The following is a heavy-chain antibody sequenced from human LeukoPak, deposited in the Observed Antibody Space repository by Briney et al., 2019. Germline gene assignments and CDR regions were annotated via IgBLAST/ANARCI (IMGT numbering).Heavy chain of an antibody. D-gene: IGHD3-10*01. CDR1: GFSFTTYW. CDR3: AREGITSSHNCLDP. Sequence: GGSLRLSCAASGFSFTTYWMTWVRQAPGKGLQWVANINEDGSVKYYVDSVKGRFTISRDNTKNSLYLQMDTLRSEDTAVYYCAREGITSSHNCLDPWGQGTLVTVSS. V-gene: IGHV3-7*03. CDR2: INEDGSVK. J-gene: IGHJ5*02.